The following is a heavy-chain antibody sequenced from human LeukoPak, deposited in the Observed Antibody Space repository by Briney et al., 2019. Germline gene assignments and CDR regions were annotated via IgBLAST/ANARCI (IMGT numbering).Heavy chain of an antibody. D-gene: IGHD1-26*01. CDR2: IYYSGST. CDR1: GGSISSGGYY. J-gene: IGHJ4*02. CDR3: ARDRPPSGTSTGNLDF. Sequence: TSETLSLTCTVSGGSISSGGYYWSWIRQHPGKGLEWIGYIYYSGSTYYNPSLKSRVTISVDTSKNQFSLKLSSVTAADTAVYYCARDRPPSGTSTGNLDFWGQGTLVTVSS. V-gene: IGHV4-31*03.